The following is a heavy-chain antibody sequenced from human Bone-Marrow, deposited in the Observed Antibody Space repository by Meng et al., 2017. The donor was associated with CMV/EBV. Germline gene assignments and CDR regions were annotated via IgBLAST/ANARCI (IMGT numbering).Heavy chain of an antibody. Sequence: RLSCAASGVTFSTYDMSWGRQAPGKGLEWVSAISGSARETNYEDSVKGRYTISRDNSKSTVDLQMNSLRVEDTAVYYCSRSLYGGMVDWGQGTLVTSPQ. CDR3: SRSLYGGMVD. CDR2: ISGSARET. D-gene: IGHD4-23*01. CDR1: GVTFSTYD. J-gene: IGHJ4*02. V-gene: IGHV3-23*01.